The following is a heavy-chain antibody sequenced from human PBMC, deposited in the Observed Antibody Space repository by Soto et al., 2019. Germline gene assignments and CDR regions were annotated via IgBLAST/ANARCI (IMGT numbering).Heavy chain of an antibody. CDR3: AKDLTPKYYDILTGPDTYGMDV. V-gene: IGHV3-43*01. CDR2: ISWDGGST. D-gene: IGHD3-9*01. Sequence: GGYLRLSCAPSGFTFDDYTMHWVRQAPGKGQEWVPLISWDGGSTYYADSVKSRFTISRDNSKNSLYLQMNSLRTENTALYYCAKDLTPKYYDILTGPDTYGMDVWGQGTTVTVSS. CDR1: GFTFDDYT. J-gene: IGHJ6*02.